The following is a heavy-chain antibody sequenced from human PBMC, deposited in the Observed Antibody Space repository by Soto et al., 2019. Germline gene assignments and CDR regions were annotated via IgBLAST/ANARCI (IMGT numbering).Heavy chain of an antibody. CDR2: IYSGGST. Sequence: GGSLRLSCAASGFTVSSNYMSWVRQAPGKGLEWVSVIYSGGSTYYADSVKGRFTISRDNSKNTLYLQMNSLRAEDTAVYYCARATVRGVAGYYYYYGLDVWGQGTTVTVSS. V-gene: IGHV3-53*01. J-gene: IGHJ6*02. CDR3: ARATVRGVAGYYYYYGLDV. CDR1: GFTVSSNY. D-gene: IGHD3-10*01.